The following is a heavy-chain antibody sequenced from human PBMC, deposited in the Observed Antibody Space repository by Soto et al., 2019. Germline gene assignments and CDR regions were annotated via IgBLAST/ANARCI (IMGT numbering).Heavy chain of an antibody. Sequence: GGSLSLFCSASGFTFSSYAMHWVRQAPGKGLEYVSAISSNGGSTYYADSVKGRFTISRDNSKNTLYLQMSSLRAEDTAVYYCVKDPRAMGNWNYFDYWGQGTLVTVSS. J-gene: IGHJ4*02. V-gene: IGHV3-64D*06. CDR2: ISSNGGST. D-gene: IGHD1-20*01. CDR3: VKDPRAMGNWNYFDY. CDR1: GFTFSSYA.